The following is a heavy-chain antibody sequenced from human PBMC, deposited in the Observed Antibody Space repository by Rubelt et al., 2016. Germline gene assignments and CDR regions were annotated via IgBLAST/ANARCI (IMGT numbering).Heavy chain of an antibody. J-gene: IGHJ4*02. CDR1: GFTFSSYE. Sequence: EVQLVESGGGLVQPGGSLRLSCAASGFTFSSYEMNWVRQAPGKGLEWVSYISSSGSTIYKADDVKGRFTISRDNAKNALYLQMNGLRAEDTAVYYCARSDIVATITDYWGQGTLVTVSS. CDR2: ISSSGSTI. CDR3: ARSDIVATITDY. V-gene: IGHV3-48*03. D-gene: IGHD5-12*01.